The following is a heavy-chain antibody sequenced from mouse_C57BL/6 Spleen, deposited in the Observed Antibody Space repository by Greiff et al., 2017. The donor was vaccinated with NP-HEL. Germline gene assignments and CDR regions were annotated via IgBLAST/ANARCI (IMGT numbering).Heavy chain of an antibody. CDR2: IYPGNSDT. J-gene: IGHJ2*01. CDR3: TRGGDSSGHYFDY. V-gene: IGHV1-5*01. D-gene: IGHD3-2*02. CDR1: GYTFTSYW. Sequence: VQLQQSGTVLARPGASVKMSCKTSGYTFTSYWMHWVKQRPGQGLEWIGAIYPGNSDTSYNQKFKGKAKLTAVTSASTAYMELSSLTNEDSAVYYCTRGGDSSGHYFDYWGQGTTLTVSS.